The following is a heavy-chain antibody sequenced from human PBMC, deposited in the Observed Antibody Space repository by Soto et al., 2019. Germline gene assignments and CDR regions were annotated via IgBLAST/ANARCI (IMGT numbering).Heavy chain of an antibody. V-gene: IGHV3-23*01. CDR2: ISGSGGSA. D-gene: IGHD3-16*01. Sequence: GGSLRLSCAASGFTFSNYAMTWVRQGPGKGLEWVSAISGSGGSAYYADSVKGRFTISRDNSKNTLYLQMNSLRADDSGVYYCAKDAGEDYYYGMDVWGQGTTVTVSS. J-gene: IGHJ6*02. CDR1: GFTFSNYA. CDR3: AKDAGEDYYYGMDV.